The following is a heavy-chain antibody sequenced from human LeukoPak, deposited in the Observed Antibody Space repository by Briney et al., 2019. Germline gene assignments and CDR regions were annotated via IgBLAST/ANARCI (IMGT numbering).Heavy chain of an antibody. CDR1: GFTFSSYS. Sequence: GGSLRLSCAASGFTFSSYSMNWVRQAPGKGLEWVSSISSSSSYIYYADSVKGRFTISRDNAKNSLYLQMNSLRAEDTAVYYCARDRPSVGWELCAAFDIWGQGTMVTVSS. V-gene: IGHV3-21*01. CDR3: ARDRPSVGWELCAAFDI. J-gene: IGHJ3*02. CDR2: ISSSSSYI. D-gene: IGHD1-26*01.